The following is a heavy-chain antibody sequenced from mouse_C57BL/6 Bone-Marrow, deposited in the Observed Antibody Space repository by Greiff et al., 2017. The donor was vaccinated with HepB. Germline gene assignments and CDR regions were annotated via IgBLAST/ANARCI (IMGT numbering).Heavy chain of an antibody. J-gene: IGHJ4*01. V-gene: IGHV7-3*01. Sequence: EVQGVESGGGLVQPGGSLSLSCAASGFTFTDYYMSWVRQPPGKALEWLGFIRNKANGYTTEYSASVKGRFTISRDNSQSILYLQMNALRAEDSATYYCASYGYYDYDPYYYAMDYWGQGTSVTVSS. CDR1: GFTFTDYY. CDR2: IRNKANGYTT. D-gene: IGHD2-4*01. CDR3: ASYGYYDYDPYYYAMDY.